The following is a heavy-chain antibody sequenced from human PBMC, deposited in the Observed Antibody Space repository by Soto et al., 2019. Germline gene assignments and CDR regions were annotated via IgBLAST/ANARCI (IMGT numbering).Heavy chain of an antibody. D-gene: IGHD3-10*01. Sequence: SETLSLTCTVSGGSISGHDWSWIRQPPGKGLEWIGEINHSGSTKYNPSLKSRVTISVDTSKNQFSLKLSSVTAADTAVYYCARGITMVRDERKKTVLGGGPNYYYYGMDVWGQGTTVTVSS. CDR3: ARGITMVRDERKKTVLGGGPNYYYYGMDV. V-gene: IGHV4-34*01. J-gene: IGHJ6*02. CDR2: INHSGST. CDR1: GGSISGHD.